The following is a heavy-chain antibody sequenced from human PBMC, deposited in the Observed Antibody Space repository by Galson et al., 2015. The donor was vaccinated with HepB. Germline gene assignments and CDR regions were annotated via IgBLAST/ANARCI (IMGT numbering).Heavy chain of an antibody. CDR2: IFPDDSDT. D-gene: IGHD2/OR15-2a*01. CDR1: GYYFPTWW. V-gene: IGHV5-51*03. Sequence: QSGAEVKKSGESLKISCKGSGYYFPTWWIGWVRQRPGKGLEWMGIIFPDDSDTRYSPSFQGQVTMSADRSINTAYLQWSSLKASHTAMYYYARRRFDSSTTYNFDYWGPGTLVTVSS. J-gene: IGHJ4*02. CDR3: ARRRFDSSTTYNFDY.